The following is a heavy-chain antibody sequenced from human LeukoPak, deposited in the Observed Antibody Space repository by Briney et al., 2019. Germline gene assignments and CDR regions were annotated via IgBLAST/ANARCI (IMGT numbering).Heavy chain of an antibody. D-gene: IGHD3-22*01. CDR2: IDWDDDK. CDR3: ARILYEYYDSSGYYTDV. J-gene: IGHJ6*02. Sequence: SGPALVKPTQTLTXTCTFSGFSLSTSGMCVRWIPQPPGKALEWLARIDWDDDKYYSTSLKTRLTISKDTSKNQVVLTMTNMDPVDTATYYCARILYEYYDSSGYYTDVWGQGTTVTVSS. CDR1: GFSLSTSGMC. V-gene: IGHV2-70*11.